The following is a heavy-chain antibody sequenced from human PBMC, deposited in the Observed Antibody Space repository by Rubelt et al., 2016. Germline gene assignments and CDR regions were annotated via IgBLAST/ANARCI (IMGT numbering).Heavy chain of an antibody. CDR2: IYHSGST. Sequence: VQLQESGPGLVKPSGTLSLTCAVSGGSISSSNWWSWVRQPPGKGLEWIGEIYHSGSTNYNPSLKSRVTISVDTSKNQFSLKLSSVTAADTAVYYCARGPVLRFLEWLFPGGPRTAEGCYFDYWGQGTLVTVSS. D-gene: IGHD3-3*01. CDR1: GGSISSSNW. CDR3: ARGPVLRFLEWLFPGGPRTAEGCYFDY. J-gene: IGHJ4*02. V-gene: IGHV4-4*02.